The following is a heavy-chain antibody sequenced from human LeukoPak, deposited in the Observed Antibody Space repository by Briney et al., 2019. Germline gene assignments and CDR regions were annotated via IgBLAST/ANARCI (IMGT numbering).Heavy chain of an antibody. CDR3: AREREQWPNAFDI. Sequence: GGSLRLSCAASGFTFSSYAMHWVRQAPGKGLEWVAVISYDGSNKYYADSVKGRFTISRDNSKNTLYLQMNSLRAEDTAVYYCAREREQWPNAFDIWDQGTMVTVSS. CDR2: ISYDGSNK. J-gene: IGHJ3*02. D-gene: IGHD6-19*01. V-gene: IGHV3-30*04. CDR1: GFTFSSYA.